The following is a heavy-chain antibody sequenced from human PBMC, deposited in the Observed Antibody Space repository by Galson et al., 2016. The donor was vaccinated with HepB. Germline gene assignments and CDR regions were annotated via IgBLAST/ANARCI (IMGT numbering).Heavy chain of an antibody. D-gene: IGHD6-13*01. Sequence: VKVSCKVSGDTFTSYDIHWVRQATGQGLEWMGWMNPDSGDTGFAQNFQGRVTVTRNISITTAYMELSSLRSEDTAVYYCARYRAMRAAGLFYYYGMDVWGQGTTVTVSS. V-gene: IGHV1-8*01. CDR3: ARYRAMRAAGLFYYYGMDV. CDR2: MNPDSGDT. CDR1: GDTFTSYD. J-gene: IGHJ6*02.